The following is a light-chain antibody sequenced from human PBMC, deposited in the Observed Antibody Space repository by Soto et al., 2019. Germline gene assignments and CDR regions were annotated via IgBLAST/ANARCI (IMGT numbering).Light chain of an antibody. CDR2: DAS. CDR1: QSVRSY. J-gene: IGKJ5*01. CDR3: QQRSNWPPPIT. V-gene: IGKV3-11*01. Sequence: EIVLTQSPATLSLSPGERATLSCRASQSVRSYLAWYQQKPGQAPRLLIYDASNSATGIPARFSGSGSGTDFTLTISSLEPEDFAVYYCQQRSNWPPPITCGQGTRLEIK.